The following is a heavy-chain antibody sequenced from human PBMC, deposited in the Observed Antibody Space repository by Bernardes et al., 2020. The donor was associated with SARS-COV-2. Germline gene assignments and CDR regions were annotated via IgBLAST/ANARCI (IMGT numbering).Heavy chain of an antibody. D-gene: IGHD3-9*01. CDR3: ARDFDWFPFDY. CDR1: GFTFSSYS. Sequence: GSLRLSCAASGFTFSSYSMNWVRQAPGKGLEWVSSISSSGGYIYYADSVKGRFTISRDNAKNSLYLHMSSLRAEDTAVYYCARDFDWFPFDYWGQGTLVTVSS. J-gene: IGHJ4*02. V-gene: IGHV3-21*01. CDR2: ISSSGGYI.